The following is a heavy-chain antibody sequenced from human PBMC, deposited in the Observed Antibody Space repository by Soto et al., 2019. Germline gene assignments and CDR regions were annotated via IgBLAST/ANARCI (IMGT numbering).Heavy chain of an antibody. D-gene: IGHD3-3*01. Sequence: GGPLRLSCAASGFTFSSYAMSWVRQAPGKGLEWVSAISGSGGSTYYADSVKGRFTISRDNSKNTLYLQMNSLRAEDTAVYSFPKCAQITIFEVVIGAGMDAWAKGPRSPSP. J-gene: IGHJ6*02. CDR2: ISGSGGST. CDR1: GFTFSSYA. CDR3: PKCAQITIFEVVIGAGMDA. V-gene: IGHV3-23*01.